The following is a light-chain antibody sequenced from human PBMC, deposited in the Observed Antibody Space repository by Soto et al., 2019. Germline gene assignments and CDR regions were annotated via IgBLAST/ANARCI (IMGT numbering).Light chain of an antibody. CDR2: SAS. J-gene: IGKJ1*01. Sequence: EIVLTQSPGTLSLSPGERATLSCRASQSVTSTYLAWFQQKPGQAPRLLIYSASSRAPGIPDRFSGSGSGTDFTLTISRLEPVVFAVYYCQQYGISSWTFGQGT. V-gene: IGKV3-20*01. CDR3: QQYGISSWT. CDR1: QSVTSTY.